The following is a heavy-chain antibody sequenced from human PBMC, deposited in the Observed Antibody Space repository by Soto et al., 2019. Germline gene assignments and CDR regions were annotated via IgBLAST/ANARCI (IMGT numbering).Heavy chain of an antibody. V-gene: IGHV3-7*01. CDR3: ARKNRIVVVPAAKNDAFDI. Sequence: EVQLVESGGGLVQPGGSLRLSCAASGFTFSNYWMSWVRQAPGKGLEWVANIKQDGSEKYYVDSVKGRFTISRDNAKNSLYLQINSLRAEDTAVYYCARKNRIVVVPAAKNDAFDIWGQGTMVTVSS. J-gene: IGHJ3*02. CDR2: IKQDGSEK. CDR1: GFTFSNYW. D-gene: IGHD2-2*01.